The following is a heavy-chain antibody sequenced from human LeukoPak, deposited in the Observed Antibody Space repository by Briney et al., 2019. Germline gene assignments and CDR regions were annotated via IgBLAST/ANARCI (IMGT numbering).Heavy chain of an antibody. CDR3: ARGDIVATMGYYYYGMDV. D-gene: IGHD5-12*01. J-gene: IGHJ6*02. CDR1: GYTFTSYY. V-gene: IGHV1-46*01. Sequence: ASVKVSCKASGYTFTSYYMHWVRQAPGQGLEWMGIINPSGGSTSYAQKFQGRVTMTRDTSTSTVYMELSSLRSEDTAVYYCARGDIVATMGYYYYGMDVWGQGTTVTVSS. CDR2: INPSGGST.